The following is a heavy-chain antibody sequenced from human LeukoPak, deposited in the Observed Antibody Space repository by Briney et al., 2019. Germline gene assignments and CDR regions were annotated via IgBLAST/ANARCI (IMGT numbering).Heavy chain of an antibody. V-gene: IGHV4-59*01. D-gene: IGHD3-22*01. CDR1: GGSISSYY. CDR2: IYYSGST. J-gene: IGHJ3*02. CDR3: ARDPTYYYDSSGTLGAFDI. Sequence: SETLSLTCTVSGGSISSYYWSWIRQPPGKGLEWIGYIYYSGSTNYNPSLKSRVTISVDTSKNQFSLKLSSVSAADTAVYYCARDPTYYYDSSGTLGAFDIWGQGTMVTVSS.